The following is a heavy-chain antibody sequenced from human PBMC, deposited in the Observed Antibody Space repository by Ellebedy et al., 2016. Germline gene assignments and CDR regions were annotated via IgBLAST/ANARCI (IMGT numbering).Heavy chain of an antibody. D-gene: IGHD3-10*01. CDR3: VKGASSDSWVTMEY. CDR2: ITGETATT. CDR1: GFTLNNYA. Sequence: GVSLRLSCAASGFTLNNYAMTWIRQAAGEGLEWVAAITGETATTYYADSVKGRFTISIDNSRNTLYLQMNILRVEDTALYYCVKGASSDSWVTMEYWGQGALVTVSS. V-gene: IGHV3-23*01. J-gene: IGHJ4*02.